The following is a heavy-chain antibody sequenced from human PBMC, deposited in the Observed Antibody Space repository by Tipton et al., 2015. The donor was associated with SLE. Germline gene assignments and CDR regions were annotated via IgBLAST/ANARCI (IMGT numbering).Heavy chain of an antibody. J-gene: IGHJ1*01. CDR1: GGSISSYY. D-gene: IGHD5-18*01. V-gene: IGHV4-59*08. CDR3: ASTVDTAMAQH. CDR2: IYYSGST. Sequence: LRLSCTVSGGSISSYYWSWIRQPPGKGLEWIGYIYYSGSTNYNPSLKSRVTISVDTSKNQFSLKLSSVTAADTAVYCCASTVDTAMAQHWGQGTLVTVSS.